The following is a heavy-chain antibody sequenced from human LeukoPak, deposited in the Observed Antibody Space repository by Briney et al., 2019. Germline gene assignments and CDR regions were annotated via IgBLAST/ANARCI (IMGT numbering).Heavy chain of an antibody. CDR3: ARENIRDLGVFDY. Sequence: GASVKVSCKASGGTFSSYAISWVRQAPGQGLEWMGGIIPIFGTENYAQKFQGRVTITADESTSTAYMELSSLRSEDTAVYYCARENIRDLGVFDYWGQGTPVTVSS. CDR2: IIPIFGTE. V-gene: IGHV1-69*01. CDR1: GGTFSSYA. J-gene: IGHJ4*02. D-gene: IGHD3-16*01.